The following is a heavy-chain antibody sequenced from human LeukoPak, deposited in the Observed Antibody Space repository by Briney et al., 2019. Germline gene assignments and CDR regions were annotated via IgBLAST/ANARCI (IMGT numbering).Heavy chain of an antibody. V-gene: IGHV6-1*01. CDR1: GDSVSSNSVT. CDR3: AGPRLFTMMDY. CDR2: TYYRSTWYN. Sequence: SQTLSLTCAISGDSVSSNSVTWNWIRQSPSRGLEWLGRTYYRSTWYNDYAVSVRGRITVNPDTSKNQFSLHLNSVTPEDTAVYYCAGPRLFTMMDYWGQGTLVTVSS. J-gene: IGHJ4*02. D-gene: IGHD3-22*01.